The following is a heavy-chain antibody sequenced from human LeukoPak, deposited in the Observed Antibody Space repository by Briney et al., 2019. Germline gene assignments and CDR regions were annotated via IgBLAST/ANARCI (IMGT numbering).Heavy chain of an antibody. J-gene: IGHJ4*02. CDR3: ARDPHYYDSSGYPVDY. CDR1: GYTFTSYA. D-gene: IGHD3-22*01. Sequence: ASVKVSCKASGYTFTSYAMHWVRQAPGQRLEWMGWINAGNGNTKYSQKLQGRVTITRDTSASTAYMELSSLRSEDTAVYYCARDPHYYDSSGYPVDYWGQGTLVTVSS. CDR2: INAGNGNT. V-gene: IGHV1-3*01.